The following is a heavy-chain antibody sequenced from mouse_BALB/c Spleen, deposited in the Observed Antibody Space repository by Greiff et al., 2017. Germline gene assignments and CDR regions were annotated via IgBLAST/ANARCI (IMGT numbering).Heavy chain of an antibody. Sequence: VQLQQSGTVLARPGASVKMSCKASGYTFTSYWMHWVKQRPGQGLEWIGAIYPGNSDTSYNQKFKGKAKLTAVTSTSTAYMELSSLTNEDSAVYYCTRGDYSPAWFAYWGQGTLVTVSA. D-gene: IGHD1-1*01. CDR2: IYPGNSDT. J-gene: IGHJ3*01. V-gene: IGHV1-5*01. CDR1: GYTFTSYW. CDR3: TRGDYSPAWFAY.